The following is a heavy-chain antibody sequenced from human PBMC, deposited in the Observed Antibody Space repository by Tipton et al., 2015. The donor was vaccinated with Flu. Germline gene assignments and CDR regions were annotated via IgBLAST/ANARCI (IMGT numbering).Heavy chain of an antibody. CDR1: GDSISNYF. CDR2: IYYGGST. D-gene: IGHD3-9*01. CDR3: ARLNHYDGTGYYNY. J-gene: IGHJ4*02. Sequence: TLSLTCTVSGDSISNYFWTWIRQAPGKGLEWIGYIYYGGSTKYNPSLGGRVTISLDTPKSQFSLRVRAGTAADTALYFCARLNHYDGTGYYNYWGQGLQVTVSS. V-gene: IGHV4-59*08.